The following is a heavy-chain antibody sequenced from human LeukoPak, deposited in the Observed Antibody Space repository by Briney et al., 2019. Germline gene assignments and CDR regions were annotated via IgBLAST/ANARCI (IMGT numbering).Heavy chain of an antibody. Sequence: PGRSLRLSCAASGFTFSSYAMHWVRQAPGKGLEWVAVISYDGSNKYYADSVKGRFTISRDNSKNTLYLQMNSLRAEDTAVYYCARGGTYDFWSGHEWGNYFDYWGQGTLVTVSS. CDR1: GFTFSSYA. J-gene: IGHJ4*02. CDR2: ISYDGSNK. D-gene: IGHD3-3*01. V-gene: IGHV3-30-3*01. CDR3: ARGGTYDFWSGHEWGNYFDY.